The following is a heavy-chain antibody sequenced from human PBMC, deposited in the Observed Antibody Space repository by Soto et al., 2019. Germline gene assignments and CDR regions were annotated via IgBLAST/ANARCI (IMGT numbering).Heavy chain of an antibody. V-gene: IGHV1-2*02. CDR2: INPNSGGT. Sequence: ASVKVSCKASGYTFTGYYMHWVRQAPGQGLEWMGWINPNSGGTNYAQKFQGRVTMTRDTSISTAYMELSRLRSDDTAVYYCARGEDMVVVPAAIPPRYYYYFYGMDVWGQGXTVTVYS. J-gene: IGHJ6*02. D-gene: IGHD2-2*02. CDR3: ARGEDMVVVPAAIPPRYYYYFYGMDV. CDR1: GYTFTGYY.